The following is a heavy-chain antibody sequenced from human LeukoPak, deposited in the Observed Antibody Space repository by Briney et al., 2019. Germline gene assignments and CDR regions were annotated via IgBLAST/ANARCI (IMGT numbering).Heavy chain of an antibody. CDR3: ARDPIVVVAATHYYYYYGMDV. J-gene: IGHJ6*02. V-gene: IGHV1-69*04. CDR2: IIPILGIA. CDR1: GGTFSSYT. Sequence: SVKVSCKASGGTFSSYTISWVRQAPGQGLEWMGRIIPILGIANYAHKFQGRVTITADKSTSTAYMELSSLRSEDAAVYYCARDPIVVVAATHYYYYYGMDVWGQGTTVTVSS. D-gene: IGHD2-15*01.